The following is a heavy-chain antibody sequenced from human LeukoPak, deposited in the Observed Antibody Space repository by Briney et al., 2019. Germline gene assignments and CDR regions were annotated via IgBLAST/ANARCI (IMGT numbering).Heavy chain of an antibody. Sequence: GASVKVSCKASGYTFTGYYMHWVRQAPGQGLEWMGWINPNSGGTNYAQKFQGRVTMTRDTSISTAYMELSRLRSDDTAVYYCARNRIRYYYGSGSSNSDAFDIWGQGTMVTVSS. V-gene: IGHV1-2*02. J-gene: IGHJ3*02. D-gene: IGHD3-10*01. CDR3: ARNRIRYYYGSGSSNSDAFDI. CDR1: GYTFTGYY. CDR2: INPNSGGT.